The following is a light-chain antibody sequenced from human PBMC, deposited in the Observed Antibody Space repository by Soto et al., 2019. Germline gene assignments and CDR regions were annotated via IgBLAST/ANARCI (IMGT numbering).Light chain of an antibody. V-gene: IGLV1-44*01. CDR3: AAGDDSLNGVL. Sequence: QSVLTQPPSASGTPGQRVTISCSGSSSNIGSNPVHWYQQVPGTAPKLLIHNNNQRPSGVPARISGSKSGTSASLAISGLQSEDEADYYCAAGDDSLNGVLFGGGTKLTVL. CDR2: NNN. CDR1: SSNIGSNP. J-gene: IGLJ2*01.